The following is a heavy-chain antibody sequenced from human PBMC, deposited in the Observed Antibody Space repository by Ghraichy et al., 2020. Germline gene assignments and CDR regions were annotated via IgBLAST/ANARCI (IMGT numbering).Heavy chain of an antibody. CDR2: VYFNGST. CDR1: GGSMSSSF. J-gene: IGHJ4*02. Sequence: SETLSLTCSVSGGSMSSSFWGWIRQPPGKGLEWIGYVYFNGSTKYSPSLTSRVTISVDTSKNQFSLKLSSVTAADTAGYFFARYRSGWYGVFDHLGQGALVTVSS. CDR3: ARYRSGWYGVFDH. V-gene: IGHV4-59*01. D-gene: IGHD6-19*01.